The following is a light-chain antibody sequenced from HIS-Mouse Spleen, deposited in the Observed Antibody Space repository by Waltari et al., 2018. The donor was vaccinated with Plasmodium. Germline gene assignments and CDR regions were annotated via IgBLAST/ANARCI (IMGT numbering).Light chain of an antibody. CDR1: ALPKQY. CDR3: QSADSSATYVV. V-gene: IGLV3-25*03. Sequence: SYELTQPPSVSVSPGQTARITCSGDALPKQYAYWYQQKPGQAPVLVIYKDSVRPSGIPERVSGSSSGTTVTLTISGVQAEDEADDYCQSADSSATYVVFGGGTKLTVL. J-gene: IGLJ2*01. CDR2: KDS.